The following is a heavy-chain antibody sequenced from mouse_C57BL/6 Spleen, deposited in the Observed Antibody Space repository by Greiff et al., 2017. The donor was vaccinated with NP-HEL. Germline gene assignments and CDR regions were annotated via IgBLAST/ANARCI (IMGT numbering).Heavy chain of an antibody. CDR1: GFTFSSYA. V-gene: IGHV5-4*01. Sequence: EVMLVASGGGLVKPGGSLKLSCAASGFTFSSYAMSWVRQTPETRLEWVATISDGGSYTYYPGNVKGRFTISRDNAKNNLYLQMSHLKSEDTAMYYCARDGNGNDYWGQGTTLTVSS. CDR3: ARDGNGNDY. CDR2: ISDGGSYT. D-gene: IGHD2-1*01. J-gene: IGHJ2*01.